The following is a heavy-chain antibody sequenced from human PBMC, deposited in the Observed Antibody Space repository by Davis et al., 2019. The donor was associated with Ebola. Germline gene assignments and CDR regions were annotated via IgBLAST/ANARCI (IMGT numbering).Heavy chain of an antibody. CDR2: IKSKTDGGTT. D-gene: IGHD3-3*01. J-gene: IGHJ4*02. CDR3: TRGGRNYDGFDY. V-gene: IGHV3-15*01. CDR1: GFTFSSYA. Sequence: GESLKISCAASGFTFSSYAMSWVRQAPGKGLEWVGRIKSKTDGGTTDYAAPVKGRFTISRDDSKNTLYLQMNSLKTEDTAMYYCTRGGRNYDGFDYWGQGTLVTVSS.